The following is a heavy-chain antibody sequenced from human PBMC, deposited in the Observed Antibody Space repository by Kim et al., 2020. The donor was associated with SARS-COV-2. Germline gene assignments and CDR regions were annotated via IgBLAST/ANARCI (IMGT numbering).Heavy chain of an antibody. CDR2: IYHSGST. CDR1: GGSISSSNW. Sequence: SETLSLTCAVSGGSISSSNWWCWVRPPPGKGLWWIGEIYHSGSTNYNPSLKSRVTISVDKSKNQFSLKLSSVTAADTAVYYCASRYSYGAVPYYFDYWGQGTLVTVSS. CDR3: ASRYSYGAVPYYFDY. D-gene: IGHD5-18*01. J-gene: IGHJ4*02. V-gene: IGHV4-4*02.